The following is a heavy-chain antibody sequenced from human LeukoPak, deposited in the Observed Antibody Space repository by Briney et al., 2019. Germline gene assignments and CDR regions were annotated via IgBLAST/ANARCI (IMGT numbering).Heavy chain of an antibody. CDR1: GFTFSSYG. J-gene: IGHJ4*02. CDR2: ISSSGGST. V-gene: IGHV3-23*01. D-gene: IGHD2-15*01. CDR3: AKAVVPAAPRQGFDF. Sequence: GGSLRLSCAPSGFTFSSYGMSWVRQAPGKGLEWVSAISSSGGSTNYADSVKGRFTISRDNSKNTLYLQMNSLRAEDTAVYYCAKAVVPAAPRQGFDFWGQGTLATVSS.